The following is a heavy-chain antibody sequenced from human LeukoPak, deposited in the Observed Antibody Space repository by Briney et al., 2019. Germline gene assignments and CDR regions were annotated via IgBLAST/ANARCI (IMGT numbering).Heavy chain of an antibody. Sequence: GGSLRLSCAASGFTFSDYYMGWIRQAPGKGLEWVSYISSSSSTIYYADSVKGRFTISRDNSKNTLYLQMNSLRAEDTAVYYCARGPRRYYGSGSYYNEEYYFDYWGQGTLVTVSS. J-gene: IGHJ4*02. CDR3: ARGPRRYYGSGSYYNEEYYFDY. CDR1: GFTFSDYY. CDR2: ISSSSSTI. V-gene: IGHV3-11*04. D-gene: IGHD3-10*01.